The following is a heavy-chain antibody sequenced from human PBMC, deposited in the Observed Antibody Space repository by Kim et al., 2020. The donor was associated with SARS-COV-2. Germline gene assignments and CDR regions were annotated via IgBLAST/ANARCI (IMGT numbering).Heavy chain of an antibody. CDR1: GFTFSSYE. V-gene: IGHV3-48*03. CDR3: ARDILSYYYGSGSYLYYYYYGMDV. J-gene: IGHJ6*02. CDR2: ISSSGRTI. Sequence: GGSLRLSCAASGFTFSSYEMNWVRQAPGKGLEWVSYISSSGRTIYYADSVKGRFTISRDNAKNSLYLQMNSLRAEDTAVYYCARDILSYYYGSGSYLYYYYYGMDVWGQGTTVTVSS. D-gene: IGHD3-10*01.